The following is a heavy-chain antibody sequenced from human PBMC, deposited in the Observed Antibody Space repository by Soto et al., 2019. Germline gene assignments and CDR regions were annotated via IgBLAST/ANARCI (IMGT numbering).Heavy chain of an antibody. CDR3: ARVDYDFWSGYPYYYYGMDV. CDR2: IYYSGST. D-gene: IGHD3-3*01. Sequence: SETLSLTCTVSGGSISSYYWCWIRQPPGKGLEWIGYIYYSGSTNYNPSLKSRVTISVDTSKNQFSLKLSSVTAADTAVYYCARVDYDFWSGYPYYYYGMDVWGQGTTVTVSS. V-gene: IGHV4-59*01. CDR1: GGSISSYY. J-gene: IGHJ6*02.